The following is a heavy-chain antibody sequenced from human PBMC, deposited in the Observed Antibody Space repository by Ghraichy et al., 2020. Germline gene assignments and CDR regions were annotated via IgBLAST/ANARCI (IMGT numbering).Heavy chain of an antibody. CDR2: IRSSSSAK. CDR1: GFAFSSYS. V-gene: IGHV3-48*04. CDR3: ASRVAAELYHYGLDA. D-gene: IGHD1-26*01. J-gene: IGHJ6*02. Sequence: GGSLRLSCIGSGFAFSSYSMNWVRQASGKGQEWVSFIRSSSSAKQYADSVKGRFTISRDNAKNTLYLQMNNLRAADTAVYYCASRVAAELYHYGLDAWGQGTTVTVSS.